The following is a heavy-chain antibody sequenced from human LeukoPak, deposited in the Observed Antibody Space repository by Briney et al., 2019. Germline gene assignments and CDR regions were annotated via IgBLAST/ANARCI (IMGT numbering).Heavy chain of an antibody. CDR2: IIPILGIA. V-gene: IGHV1-69*04. CDR3: ARDGRYTWYFDF. Sequence: SVKVSCKASGGTFSSYAISWVRQAPGQGLEWMGRIIPILGIANYAQKFQGRVTMTTDTSTNTAYMELSNLRFDDTATYYCARDGRYTWYFDFWGQGTLVTVSS. D-gene: IGHD2-2*02. CDR1: GGTFSSYA. J-gene: IGHJ4*02.